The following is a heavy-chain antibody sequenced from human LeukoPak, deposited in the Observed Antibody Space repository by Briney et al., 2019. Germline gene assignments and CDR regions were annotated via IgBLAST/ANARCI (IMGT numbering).Heavy chain of an antibody. V-gene: IGHV1-18*01. Sequence: ASVTVSCTASGYTFTSYGISWVRQAPGQGLEWMGWISAYNGNTNYAQKLQGRVTMTADTSTSTAYMELRSLRSDDTAVYYCASTADTFIHYDSSGPFDYWGQGTLVTVSS. J-gene: IGHJ4*02. CDR3: ASTADTFIHYDSSGPFDY. CDR1: GYTFTSYG. CDR2: ISAYNGNT. D-gene: IGHD3-22*01.